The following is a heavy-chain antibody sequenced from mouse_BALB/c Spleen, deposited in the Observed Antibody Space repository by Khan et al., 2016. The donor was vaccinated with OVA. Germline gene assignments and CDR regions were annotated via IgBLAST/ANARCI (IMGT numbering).Heavy chain of an antibody. CDR3: ARSGYSAWFAD. V-gene: IGHV14-1*02. CDR2: IDPENGET. J-gene: IGHJ3*01. CDR1: DFNIKDYY. Sequence: VQLQQSGAELVRPGALVKLSCKASDFNIKDYYMHWVKQRPEQGLEWIGWIDPENGETVYDPKFQGKAIMTADTSSNTAYLQLSSLTSEDTAVDYCARSGYSAWFADWGQGTLVTVSA.